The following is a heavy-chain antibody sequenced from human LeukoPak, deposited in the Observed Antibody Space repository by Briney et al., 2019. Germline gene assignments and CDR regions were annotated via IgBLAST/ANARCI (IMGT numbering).Heavy chain of an antibody. CDR3: AREVPVRGVTNWFDP. J-gene: IGHJ5*02. CDR2: IYSGGST. V-gene: IGHV3-53*01. Sequence: GGSLRLSCTASGFAFSSDAMNWVRQAPGKGLEWVSVIYSGGSTYYADSVKGRFTVSRDNSKNTLYLQMNSLRAEDTAVYYCAREVPVRGVTNWFDPWGQGTLVTVSS. CDR1: GFAFSSDA. D-gene: IGHD3-10*01.